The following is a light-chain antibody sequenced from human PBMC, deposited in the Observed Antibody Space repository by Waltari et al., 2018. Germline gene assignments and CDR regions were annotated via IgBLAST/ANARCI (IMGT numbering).Light chain of an antibody. Sequence: DIVMTQSPLSLPVTPGEPPSISCRSSQSLLNSHGYSYLYWYLQKHGQSPQLLIYVASNRASGVPDRFSGSGSGTDFTLKISRVEAEDVGVYYCMQSLQTPYTFGQGTKLEI. J-gene: IGKJ2*01. V-gene: IGKV2-28*01. CDR2: VAS. CDR3: MQSLQTPYT. CDR1: QSLLNSHGYSY.